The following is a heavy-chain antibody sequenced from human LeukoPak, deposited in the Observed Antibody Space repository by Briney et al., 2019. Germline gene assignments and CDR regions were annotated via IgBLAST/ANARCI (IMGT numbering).Heavy chain of an antibody. CDR1: GFTFDDYA. CDR2: ISWNSGSI. CDR3: AKGGTTYYYDSSNFDY. J-gene: IGHJ4*02. Sequence: PGGSLRLSCAASGFTFDDYAMHWVRQAPGKGLEWVSGISWNSGSIGYADSVKGRFTISRDNAKNSLYLQMNSLRAEDTALYYCAKGGTTYYYDSSNFDYWGQGTLVTVSS. D-gene: IGHD3-22*01. V-gene: IGHV3-9*01.